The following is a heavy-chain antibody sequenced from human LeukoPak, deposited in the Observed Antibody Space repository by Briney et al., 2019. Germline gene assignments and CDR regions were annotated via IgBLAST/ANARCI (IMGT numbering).Heavy chain of an antibody. D-gene: IGHD3-3*01. Sequence: ASVKVSCKASGYTFTGYYMHWVRQAPGQGLEWMGWINPNSGGTNYAQKFQGRVTMTRDTSISTAYMELSRLRSDDTAVYYCARLSITILGERAAFDIWGQGTMVTVSS. CDR2: INPNSGGT. CDR1: GYTFTGYY. CDR3: ARLSITILGERAAFDI. J-gene: IGHJ3*02. V-gene: IGHV1-2*02.